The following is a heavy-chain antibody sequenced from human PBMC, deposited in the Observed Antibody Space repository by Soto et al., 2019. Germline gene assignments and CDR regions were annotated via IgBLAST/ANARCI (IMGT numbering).Heavy chain of an antibody. J-gene: IGHJ4*02. Sequence: SGGSLRLSCAASGFTFSIFAMSWVRQSPGKRLEWVSTISGSGGSTYYADAVKGRFTISRDNSMGTLYLQMKSLRVEDTAIYYCAKEVSLGSTVDLGYWGQGALVTVSS. V-gene: IGHV3-23*01. CDR1: GFTFSIFA. D-gene: IGHD7-27*01. CDR2: ISGSGGST. CDR3: AKEVSLGSTVDLGY.